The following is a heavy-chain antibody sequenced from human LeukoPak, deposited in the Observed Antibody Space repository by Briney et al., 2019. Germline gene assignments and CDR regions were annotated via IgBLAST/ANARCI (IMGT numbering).Heavy chain of an antibody. CDR2: IYSGGST. Sequence: GGSLRLSCAASGFTVSSNYMSWVRQAPGKGLEWVSVIYSGGSTYYADSVKGRFTISRDNAKNSLSLQIDSLRAEDTALYYCAREFFSQFDSWGRGALVTVSS. J-gene: IGHJ4*02. V-gene: IGHV3-53*01. CDR1: GFTVSSNY. CDR3: AREFFSQFDS.